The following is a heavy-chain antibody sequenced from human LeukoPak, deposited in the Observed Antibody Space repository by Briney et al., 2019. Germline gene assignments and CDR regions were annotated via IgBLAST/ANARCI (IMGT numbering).Heavy chain of an antibody. V-gene: IGHV3-43*02. D-gene: IGHD3-16*01. Sequence: PGGSLRLSCAPSVFTFAVYAMHWVRQAPGKGLEWVSLISGDGGSTYYADSVKGRFTISRDNSKNSLYLQMNSLRTEDTALYYCAKGGLVSGGPAEYFQHWGQGTLVTVSS. CDR2: ISGDGGST. CDR3: AKGGLVSGGPAEYFQH. CDR1: VFTFAVYA. J-gene: IGHJ1*01.